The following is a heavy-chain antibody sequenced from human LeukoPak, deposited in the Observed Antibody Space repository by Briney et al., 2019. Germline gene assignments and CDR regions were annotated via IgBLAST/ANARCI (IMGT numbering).Heavy chain of an antibody. CDR2: IYSGGST. Sequence: PGGSLRLSCAASGFTVSSNYMSWVRQAPGKGLEWVSVIYSGGSTYYADSVKGRFTISRDNSKNTLYLQMNSLRAEDTAVYYCARDLALYDSSGYYAFDIWGQGTLVTVSS. CDR1: GFTVSSNY. J-gene: IGHJ3*02. CDR3: ARDLALYDSSGYYAFDI. V-gene: IGHV3-53*01. D-gene: IGHD3-22*01.